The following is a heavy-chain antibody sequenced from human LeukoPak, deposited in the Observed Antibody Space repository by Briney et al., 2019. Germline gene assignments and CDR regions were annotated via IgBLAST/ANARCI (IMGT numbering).Heavy chain of an antibody. V-gene: IGHV3-21*01. J-gene: IGHJ4*02. D-gene: IGHD5-18*01. CDR3: ASLGYSYGYPFDY. CDR1: GFTFSSYA. CDR2: ISSSSSYI. Sequence: GGSLRLSCAASGFTFSSYAMSWVRQAPGKGLEWVSSISSSSSYIYYADSVKGRFTISRDNAKNSLYLQMNSLRAEDTAVYYCASLGYSYGYPFDYWGQGTLVTVSS.